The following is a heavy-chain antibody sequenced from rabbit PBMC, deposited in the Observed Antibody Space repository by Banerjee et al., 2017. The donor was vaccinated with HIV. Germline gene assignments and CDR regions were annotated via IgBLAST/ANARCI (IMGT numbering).Heavy chain of an antibody. J-gene: IGHJ6*01. CDR2: IGVSSGST. Sequence: QSLEESGGDLVKPGASLTLTCTASGFSFSSSHWICWVRQAPGKGLEWIACIGVSSGSTYYASWAKGRFTISKTSSTTVTLQMTSLTAADTATYFCVRNDPGYPTRLDLWGPGTLVTVS. CDR1: GFSFSSSHW. V-gene: IGHV1S40*01. CDR3: VRNDPGYPTRLDL. D-gene: IGHD7-1*01.